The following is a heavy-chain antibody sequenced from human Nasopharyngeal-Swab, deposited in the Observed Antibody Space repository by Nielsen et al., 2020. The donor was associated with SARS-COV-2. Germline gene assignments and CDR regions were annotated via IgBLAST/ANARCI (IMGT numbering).Heavy chain of an antibody. Sequence: WGSLRLSCAASGVTFSSYAMSWVRQAPGKGLEWVSAISGSGGSTYYADSVKGRFTISRDNSKNTLYLQMNSLSAEDTAVYYCATYYYDSSDAGAFDIWGQGTMVTVSS. V-gene: IGHV3-23*01. CDR2: ISGSGGST. CDR3: ATYYYDSSDAGAFDI. J-gene: IGHJ3*02. CDR1: GVTFSSYA. D-gene: IGHD3-22*01.